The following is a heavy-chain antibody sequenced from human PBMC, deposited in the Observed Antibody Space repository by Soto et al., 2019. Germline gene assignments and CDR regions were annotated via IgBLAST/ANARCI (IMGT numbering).Heavy chain of an antibody. CDR2: IFPTLGIA. Sequence: QVPLVQSGAEVKKPGTSVTFFCKASGRTFSSYTISWVRQAPGQGLEWMGRIFPTLGIANYAQKLQGRVTITGDKSKSTAYFERSRLRSEVTAVYYCAGTNGVVISPLYYYDGMHVWGQGTTVTVSS. CDR3: AGTNGVVISPLYYYDGMHV. D-gene: IGHD2-8*01. J-gene: IGHJ6*02. V-gene: IGHV1-69*02. CDR1: GRTFSSYT.